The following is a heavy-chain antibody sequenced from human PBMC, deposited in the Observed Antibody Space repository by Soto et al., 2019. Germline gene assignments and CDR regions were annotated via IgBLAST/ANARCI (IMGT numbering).Heavy chain of an antibody. CDR3: AKSRGSYIVDY. CDR1: GYTFTAYY. V-gene: IGHV1-2*04. Sequence: QVQLVQSGAEVRKPGASVHVSCKTSGYTFTAYYIHWVRQAPGQGLEWMGWIDPASGGTNIAQKFQGWVTMTTDTSITTAYLQLSRLTSDDTAVYYCAKSRGSYIVDYWGQGTLVTVSS. CDR2: IDPASGGT. J-gene: IGHJ4*02. D-gene: IGHD1-26*01.